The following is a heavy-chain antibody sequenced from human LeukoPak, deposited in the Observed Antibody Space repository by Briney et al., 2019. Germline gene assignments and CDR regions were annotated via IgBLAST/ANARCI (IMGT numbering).Heavy chain of an antibody. CDR3: AKGTLGTAGDF. CDR1: VLTFSSYA. J-gene: IGHJ4*02. CDR2: ISASGDGT. Sequence: PGGSLRLSCAASVLTFSSYAMSWVRQAPGKGLEWVSAISASGDGTYYADSVKGRFTISRDNSKNTLYLQMNSLRAEDTAVYYCAKGTLGTAGDFWGQGTLVTVSS. D-gene: IGHD6-13*01. V-gene: IGHV3-23*01.